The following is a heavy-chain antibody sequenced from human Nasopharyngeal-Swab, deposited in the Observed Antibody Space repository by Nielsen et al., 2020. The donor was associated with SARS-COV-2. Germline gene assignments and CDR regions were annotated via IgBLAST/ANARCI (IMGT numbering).Heavy chain of an antibody. CDR2: SHYSGSI. Sequence: SETLSLTCTVSGASISSYYWSWIRQTPGKGLEWVAYSHYSGSINYNPSLKSRVTMSVDTSKRQFSLMLTSVTAADTAVYYCARGFDYWGQGTLVTVSS. CDR3: ARGFDY. J-gene: IGHJ4*02. CDR1: GASISSYY. V-gene: IGHV4-59*08.